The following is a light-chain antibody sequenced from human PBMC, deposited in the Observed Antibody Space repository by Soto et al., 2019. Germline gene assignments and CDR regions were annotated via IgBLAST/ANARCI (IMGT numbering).Light chain of an antibody. J-gene: IGKJ1*01. CDR2: GAS. CDR3: QHYNNWPPWT. V-gene: IGKV3-15*01. Sequence: ILMTQSPATLSVSPGERATLSCRASQNINSDLAWYQQKPGQAPRLLIYGASTRATGIPARFSGSGSGTEFTLTISSLQSEDFAVYYCQHYNNWPPWTFGQGTKVDIK. CDR1: QNINSD.